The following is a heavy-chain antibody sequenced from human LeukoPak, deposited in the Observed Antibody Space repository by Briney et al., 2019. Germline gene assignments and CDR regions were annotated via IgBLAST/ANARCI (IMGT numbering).Heavy chain of an antibody. J-gene: IGHJ3*02. V-gene: IGHV3-23*01. CDR1: GFTFSSYA. CDR2: ISGSGGST. D-gene: IGHD6-19*01. CDR3: AKDQLAVAGVPRWGWGAFDI. Sequence: GGSLRLSCAASGFTFSSYAMSWVRQAPGKGLEWVSAISGSGGSTYYADSVKGRFTISRDNSKNTLYLQMNSLRAEDTAVYYCAKDQLAVAGVPRWGWGAFDIWGQGTMVTVSS.